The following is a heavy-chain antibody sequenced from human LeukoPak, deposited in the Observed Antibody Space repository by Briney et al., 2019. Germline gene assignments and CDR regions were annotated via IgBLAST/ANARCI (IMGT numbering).Heavy chain of an antibody. Sequence: PGGSLRLSCAASGFTSSSYGMHWVRQAPGKGLEWVAVIWYDGSNKYYADSVKGRFTISRDNSKNTLYLQMNSLRAEDTAVYYCARDSTSNYDYYYYGMDVWGQGTTVTVSS. CDR2: IWYDGSNK. D-gene: IGHD4-11*01. V-gene: IGHV3-33*01. CDR3: ARDSTSNYDYYYYGMDV. J-gene: IGHJ6*02. CDR1: GFTSSSYG.